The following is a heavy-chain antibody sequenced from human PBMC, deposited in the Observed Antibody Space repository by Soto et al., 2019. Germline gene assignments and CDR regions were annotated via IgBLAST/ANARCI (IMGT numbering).Heavy chain of an antibody. CDR3: AREGVDLLWSGYSYYYGMDV. J-gene: IGHJ6*02. Sequence: PGGSLRLSCAASGFTFSSYSMNWVRQAPGKGLEWVSSISSSSSYIYYADSVKGRFTISRDNAKNSLYLQMNSLRAEDTAVYYCAREGVDLLWSGYSYYYGMDVWGQGTTVTVSS. CDR1: GFTFSSYS. V-gene: IGHV3-21*01. D-gene: IGHD3-3*01. CDR2: ISSSSSYI.